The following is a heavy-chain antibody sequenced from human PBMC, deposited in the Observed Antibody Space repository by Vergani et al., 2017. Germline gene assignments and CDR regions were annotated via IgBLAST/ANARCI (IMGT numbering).Heavy chain of an antibody. CDR1: GYSFTSYW. CDR2: IDPSDSYT. D-gene: IGHD6-19*01. Sequence: EVQLVQSGAEVKKPGASLRISCNGSGYSFTSYWISWVRQMPGKGLEWMGRIDPSDSYTNYSPSYQGHVTISADKSISTAYLQWSSLKASDTAMYYCARQVTVAGKWWGPYYYYGMDVWGQGTTVTVSS. V-gene: IGHV5-10-1*01. J-gene: IGHJ6*02. CDR3: ARQVTVAGKWWGPYYYYGMDV.